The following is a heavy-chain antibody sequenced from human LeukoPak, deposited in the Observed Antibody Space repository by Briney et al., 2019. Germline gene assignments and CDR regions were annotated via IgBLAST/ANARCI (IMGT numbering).Heavy chain of an antibody. V-gene: IGHV3-23*01. CDR2: ITGAGSST. J-gene: IGHJ4*02. D-gene: IGHD5-18*01. Sequence: PGGSLRLSCAASGFTFKSYGMTWVRQVPRKGLEWVSSITGAGSSTKYAGSVNGRFTISRDNSKNTLSLQMTGLRAEDTAVYYCARKVAVAMDLDYWGQGTLVTVSS. CDR3: ARKVAVAMDLDY. CDR1: GFTFKSYG.